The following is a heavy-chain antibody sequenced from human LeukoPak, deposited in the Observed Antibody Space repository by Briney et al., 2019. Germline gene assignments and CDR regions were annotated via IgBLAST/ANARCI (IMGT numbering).Heavy chain of an antibody. CDR2: LNPNSGGT. Sequence: ASVKVSCKASGYTFTGFCIHRVRQAPGQGLEWMGWLNPNSGGTNYAQNFQGRVTMTRDTSISTGYMELSRLRSDDTAVYYCARDLDNYSGSGSYYNGDPLFQHWGQGTLVTVSS. J-gene: IGHJ1*01. CDR1: GYTFTGFC. V-gene: IGHV1-2*02. CDR3: ARDLDNYSGSGSYYNGDPLFQH. D-gene: IGHD3-10*01.